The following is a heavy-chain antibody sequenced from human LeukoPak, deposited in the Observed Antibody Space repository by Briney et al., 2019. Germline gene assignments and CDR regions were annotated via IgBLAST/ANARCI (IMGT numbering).Heavy chain of an antibody. CDR2: ISSSSSYI. V-gene: IGHV3-21*01. Sequence: PGGSLRLSCAASGFTFSSYSMNWVRQAPGKGLEWVSSISSSSSYIYYADSVKGRFTISRDNAKNSLYLQMNSLRAEDTAVYYCARDDYCSSTSCYTYYYYGMDVWGQGTTVTVSS. J-gene: IGHJ6*02. CDR1: GFTFSSYS. D-gene: IGHD2-2*02. CDR3: ARDDYCSSTSCYTYYYYGMDV.